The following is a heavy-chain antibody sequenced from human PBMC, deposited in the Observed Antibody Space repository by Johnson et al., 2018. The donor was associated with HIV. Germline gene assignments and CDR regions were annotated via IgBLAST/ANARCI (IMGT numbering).Heavy chain of an antibody. D-gene: IGHD3-22*01. CDR1: GFTFSSYA. CDR3: AREGDSSGMVFLDAFDI. Sequence: QVQLVESGGGVVQPGRSLRLSCAASGFTFSSYAMHWVRQAPGKGLEWVAVISYDGSNKYYADSVKGQFTISRDNSKNTLYLQMNSLRAEDTAVYYCAREGDSSGMVFLDAFDIWGQGTMVTVSS. V-gene: IGHV3-30-3*01. CDR2: ISYDGSNK. J-gene: IGHJ3*02.